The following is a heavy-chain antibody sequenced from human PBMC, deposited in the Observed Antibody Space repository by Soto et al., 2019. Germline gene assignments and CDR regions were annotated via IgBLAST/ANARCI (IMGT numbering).Heavy chain of an antibody. CDR3: AREEVGSSPGKYYYGMDV. Sequence: LRLSCAASGFTFSSYSMNWVRQAPGKGLEWVSYISSSSSTIYYADSVKGRFTISRDNAKNSLYLQMNSLRDEDTAVYYCAREEVGSSPGKYYYGMDVWGQGTTVTVSS. D-gene: IGHD6-6*01. J-gene: IGHJ6*02. CDR1: GFTFSSYS. CDR2: ISSSSSTI. V-gene: IGHV3-48*02.